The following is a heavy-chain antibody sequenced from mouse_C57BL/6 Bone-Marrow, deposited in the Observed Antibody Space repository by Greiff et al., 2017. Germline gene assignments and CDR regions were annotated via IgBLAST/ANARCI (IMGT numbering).Heavy chain of an antibody. CDR2: IYPGSGNT. V-gene: IGHV1-76*01. D-gene: IGHD1-1*01. CDR1: GYTFTDYY. Sequence: VQLVESGAELVRPGASVKLSCKASGYTFTDYYINWVKHRPGQGLEWIARIYPGSGNTYYNEKFKGKATLTAEKSSSTAYMQLSSLTSEDSAVYFCARTLYYYGSRDWFAYWGQGTLVTVSA. J-gene: IGHJ3*01. CDR3: ARTLYYYGSRDWFAY.